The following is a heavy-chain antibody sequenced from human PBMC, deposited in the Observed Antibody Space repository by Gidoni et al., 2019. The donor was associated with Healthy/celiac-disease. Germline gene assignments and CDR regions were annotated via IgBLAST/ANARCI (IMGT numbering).Heavy chain of an antibody. J-gene: IGHJ3*02. D-gene: IGHD1-1*01. CDR3: ARDDEGFRVQKAFDI. CDR1: GGSISSRNW. CDR2: IYHSGST. Sequence: QVQLQESGPGLVKPSGTLSLTGAVSGGSISSRNWWSWVRQPPGKGLEWIGEIYHSGSTNYNPSLKSLVTISVDKSKNQFSLKLSSVTAADTAVYYCARDDEGFRVQKAFDIWGQGTMVTVFS. V-gene: IGHV4-4*02.